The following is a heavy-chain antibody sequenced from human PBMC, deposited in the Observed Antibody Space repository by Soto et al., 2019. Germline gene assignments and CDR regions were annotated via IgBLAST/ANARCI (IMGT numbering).Heavy chain of an antibody. Sequence: QLQLQESGPGLMKPSETLSLTCTVSGGSISSSSYYWGWIRQPPGKGLEWIGSIYYSGSTYYNPSLKSRVTISVDTSKNQFSLKLSSVTAADTAVYYCARLGTLGMNDAFDIWGQGTMVTVSS. CDR2: IYYSGST. D-gene: IGHD1-1*01. V-gene: IGHV4-39*01. CDR1: GGSISSSSYY. CDR3: ARLGTLGMNDAFDI. J-gene: IGHJ3*02.